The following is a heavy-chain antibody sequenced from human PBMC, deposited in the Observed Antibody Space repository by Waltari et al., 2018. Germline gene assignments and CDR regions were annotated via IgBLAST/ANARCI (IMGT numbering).Heavy chain of an antibody. V-gene: IGHV1-2*04. CDR2: INPNSGGT. D-gene: IGHD6-19*01. CDR1: GYAFTGYC. Sequence: QVHLVRSGAEVKKPGASVSVSCKASGYAFTGYCMHWVRQAPGQGLEWMGWINPNSGGTDYAQKFQGWVTMTRDTSISTAYMELSRLRSDDTAVYYCARDRNAYSSGGSDNYYYYGMDVWGQGTTVTVSS. CDR3: ARDRNAYSSGGSDNYYYYGMDV. J-gene: IGHJ6*02.